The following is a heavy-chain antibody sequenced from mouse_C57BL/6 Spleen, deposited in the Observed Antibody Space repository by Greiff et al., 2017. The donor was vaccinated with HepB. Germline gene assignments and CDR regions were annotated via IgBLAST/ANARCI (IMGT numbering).Heavy chain of an antibody. CDR2: ISYDGSN. Sequence: EVKLMESGPGLVKPSQSLSLTCSVTGYSITSGYYWNWIRQFPGNKLEWMGYISYDGSNNYNPSLKNRISITRDPSKNQFFLKLNSVTTEDTATYYCARGRYGNYPWYFDYWGQGTTLTVSS. J-gene: IGHJ2*01. CDR3: ARGRYGNYPWYFDY. D-gene: IGHD2-10*02. V-gene: IGHV3-6*01. CDR1: GYSITSGYY.